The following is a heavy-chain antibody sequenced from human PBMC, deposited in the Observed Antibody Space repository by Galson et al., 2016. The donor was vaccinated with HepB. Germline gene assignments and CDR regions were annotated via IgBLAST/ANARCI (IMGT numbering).Heavy chain of an antibody. CDR2: VYHTGST. Sequence: SESLSLTCTVSGDSISSNNYYWGWIRHSPGKGLEWLGNVYHTGSTYYNPSLKSRVAISVDTSKNQFSLKLNSLTAADTAVFYCARGVFVGVLSLSFDYWGQGALVTVSS. CDR1: GDSISSNNYY. J-gene: IGHJ4*02. CDR3: ARGVFVGVLSLSFDY. V-gene: IGHV4-39*01. D-gene: IGHD3-3*01.